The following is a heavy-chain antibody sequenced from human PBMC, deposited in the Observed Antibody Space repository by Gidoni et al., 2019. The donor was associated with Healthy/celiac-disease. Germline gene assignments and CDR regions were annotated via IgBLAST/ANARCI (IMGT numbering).Heavy chain of an antibody. J-gene: IGHJ6*02. CDR3: AKDQSDLWFGELRYGMDV. V-gene: IGHV3-43*02. CDR1: GFTFADYA. CDR2: MSGDGGST. D-gene: IGHD3-10*01. Sequence: EVQLVESGGGVVQPGGSLRLSCAASGFTFADYAMHWVRPAPGKGLDWVSRMSGDGGSTYYADSVKGRFTISRDNSKNSLYLQMNSLRTEDTALYYCAKDQSDLWFGELRYGMDVWGQGTTVTVSS.